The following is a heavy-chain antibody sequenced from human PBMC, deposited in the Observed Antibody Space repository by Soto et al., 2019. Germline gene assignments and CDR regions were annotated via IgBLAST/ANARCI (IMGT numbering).Heavy chain of an antibody. CDR2: INHSGST. D-gene: IGHD6-19*01. CDR3: ARVVAVAGTGSDYYYGMDV. CDR1: GGSFSGYY. V-gene: IGHV4-34*01. J-gene: IGHJ6*02. Sequence: QVQLQQWGAGLLKPSETLSLTCAVYGGSFSGYYWSWIRQPPGKGLEWFGEINHSGSTNYNPSLKSRVTTSVDTSKNQFSLKLSSVTAADTAVYYCARVVAVAGTGSDYYYGMDVWGQGTTVTVSS.